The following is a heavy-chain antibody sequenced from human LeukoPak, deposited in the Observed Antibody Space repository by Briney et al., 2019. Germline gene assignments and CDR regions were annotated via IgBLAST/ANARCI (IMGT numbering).Heavy chain of an antibody. V-gene: IGHV3-21*01. CDR2: ISSTSTYI. CDR1: GFTFRTYS. D-gene: IGHD5-18*01. Sequence: GGSLRLSCAASGFTFRTYSMNWVRQAPGKGLEWVSSISSTSTYIYYADSVKGRFTISRDNAMNSLYLQMNSLRAEDTAVYYCARHGPYSYDFDYWGQGTLVTVSS. CDR3: ARHGPYSYDFDY. J-gene: IGHJ4*02.